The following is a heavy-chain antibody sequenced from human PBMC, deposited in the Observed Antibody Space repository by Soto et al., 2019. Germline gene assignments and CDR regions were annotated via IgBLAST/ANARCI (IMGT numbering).Heavy chain of an antibody. J-gene: IGHJ6*02. CDR1: GFTFSGYE. CDR3: AREVVVFGVIIPTPMDV. V-gene: IGHV3-48*03. CDR2: ISGSGSTI. D-gene: IGHD3-22*01. Sequence: GGSLRLSCAASGFTFSGYEMNWVRQAPGKGLEWVSYISGSGSTIYYADSVKGRFTISRGNAKDSLYLQMNSLRAEDTAVYYCAREVVVFGVIIPTPMDVWGQGTTVTVSS.